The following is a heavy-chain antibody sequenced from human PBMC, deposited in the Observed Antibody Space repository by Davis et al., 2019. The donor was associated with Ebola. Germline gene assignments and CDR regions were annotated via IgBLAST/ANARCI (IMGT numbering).Heavy chain of an antibody. V-gene: IGHV3-48*01. CDR2: ISRSSSTI. CDR3: AKVDGGNSVGY. Sequence: GESLKISCAASGFTLSSYSMNWVRQAPGKGLEWVSYISRSSSTIYYADSVKGRFTISRDNSKNTLYLQMNSLRAEDTAVYYCAKVDGGNSVGYWGQGTLVTVSS. CDR1: GFTLSSYS. D-gene: IGHD4-23*01. J-gene: IGHJ4*02.